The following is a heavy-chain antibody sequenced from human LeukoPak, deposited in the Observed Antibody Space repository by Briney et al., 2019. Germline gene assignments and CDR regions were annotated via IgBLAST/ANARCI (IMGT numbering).Heavy chain of an antibody. CDR1: GGSFSGYY. J-gene: IGHJ5*02. D-gene: IGHD5-18*01. CDR3: VRVGYAYGPVGNWFDP. CDR2: INHSGST. V-gene: IGHV4-34*01. Sequence: SETLSLTCAVYGGSFSGYYWSWIRQPPGKGLEWIGEINHSGSTNYNPSLKSRVTISVDTSKNQFSLKLTSVTAADTAVYYCVRVGYAYGPVGNWFDPWGQGVPVTVSS.